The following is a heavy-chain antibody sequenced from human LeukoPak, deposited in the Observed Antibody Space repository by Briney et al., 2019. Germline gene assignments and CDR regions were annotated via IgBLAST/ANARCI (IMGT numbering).Heavy chain of an antibody. Sequence: GGSLRLSCAASGFTFSSYWMSWVRQAPGKGLEWVSVIYSGGSTYYADSVKGRFTISRDNSKNTLYLQMNSLRAEDTAVYYCARDRLSPDAFDIWGQGTMVTVSS. J-gene: IGHJ3*02. D-gene: IGHD2/OR15-2a*01. V-gene: IGHV3-66*01. CDR3: ARDRLSPDAFDI. CDR2: IYSGGST. CDR1: GFTFSSYW.